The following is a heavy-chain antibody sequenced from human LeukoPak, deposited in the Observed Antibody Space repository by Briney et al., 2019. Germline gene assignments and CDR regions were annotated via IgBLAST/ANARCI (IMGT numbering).Heavy chain of an antibody. V-gene: IGHV3-23*01. CDR2: ITGTTGNT. D-gene: IGHD2-15*01. J-gene: IGHJ4*02. CDR3: AKGTLGSCSGARCYPFDY. CDR1: GFTFSAYA. Sequence: GGSLRLSCGASGFTFSAYAMNWVRQAPGKGMEWVSSITGTTGNTYVAESVKGRFTISRDNSRNTLYLQMNSLRAEDTAIYYCAKGTLGSCSGARCYPFDYWGQGALVTVSS.